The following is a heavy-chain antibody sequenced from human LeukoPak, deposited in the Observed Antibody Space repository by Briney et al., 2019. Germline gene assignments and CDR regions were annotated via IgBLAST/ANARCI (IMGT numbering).Heavy chain of an antibody. D-gene: IGHD5-12*01. Sequence: ASVKVSCKASGYIFTDYFIHWVRQAPGQGPEWMGWINPNSGGTNYAQKFQGRVTMTRDTSISTAYMELSRLRSDDTAMYYCARYGYSGYDLSGFNYFDYWGQGTLVTVSS. V-gene: IGHV1-2*02. CDR3: ARYGYSGYDLSGFNYFDY. CDR2: INPNSGGT. J-gene: IGHJ4*02. CDR1: GYIFTDYF.